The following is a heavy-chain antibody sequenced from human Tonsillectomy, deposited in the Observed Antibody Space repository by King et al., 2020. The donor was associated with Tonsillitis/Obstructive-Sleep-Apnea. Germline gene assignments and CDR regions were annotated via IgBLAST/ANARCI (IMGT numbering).Heavy chain of an antibody. D-gene: IGHD3-22*01. V-gene: IGHV4-39*01. J-gene: IGHJ3*02. CDR3: ANTAFKPPPRYYDSSGYHDAFDI. CDR1: GGSISSSSYY. CDR2: IYYSGST. Sequence: QLQESGPGLVKPSETLSLTCTVSGGSISSSSYYWGWIRQPPGKGLEWIGRIYYSGSTYYNPSLKSRVTISVDTSKNQFSLKLSSVTAADTAVNYCANTAFKPPPRYYDSSGYHDAFDIWGQGTMVTVSS.